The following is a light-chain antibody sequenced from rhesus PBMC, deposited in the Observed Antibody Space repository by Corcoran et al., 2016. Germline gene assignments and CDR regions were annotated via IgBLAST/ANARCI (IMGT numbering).Light chain of an antibody. V-gene: IGKV1-69*01. Sequence: DIQMTQSPSSLSASVGDRVTITCRASQGISNWLAWYHQTPGKAPKLLIYRASNLETGVPSRFSGSGSGTECTLTISSLQPEDIATYYCQQHDNSPPYSFGQGTKVEIK. CDR2: RAS. J-gene: IGKJ2*01. CDR3: QQHDNSPPYS. CDR1: QGISNW.